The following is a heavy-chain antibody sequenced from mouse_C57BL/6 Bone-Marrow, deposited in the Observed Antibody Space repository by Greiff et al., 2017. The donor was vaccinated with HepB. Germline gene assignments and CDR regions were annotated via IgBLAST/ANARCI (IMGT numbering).Heavy chain of an antibody. CDR3: ATRDFDV. CDR2: ISNLAYSI. CDR1: GFTFSDYG. J-gene: IGHJ1*03. Sequence: DVMLVESGGGLVQPGGSLKLSCAASGFTFSDYGMAWVRQAPRKGPEWVAFISNLAYSIYYADTVTGRFTISRENAKNTLYLEMSSLRSEDTAMYYCATRDFDVWGTGTTVTVSS. V-gene: IGHV5-15*04.